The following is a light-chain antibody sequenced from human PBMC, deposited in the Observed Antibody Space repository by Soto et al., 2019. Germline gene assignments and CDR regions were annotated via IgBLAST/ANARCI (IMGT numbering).Light chain of an antibody. J-gene: IGKJ4*01. CDR1: QSISRN. CDR2: TAS. CDR3: QQSHSSPLS. Sequence: IQMTQSPSSLSASVGDRVTITCRASQSISRNLNWYQQKPGKAPELLIYTASNLQSGVPSRFSGSGSGTDFALTISSLLSEDSAVYYCQQSHSSPLSFGGGTKVEFK. V-gene: IGKV1-39*01.